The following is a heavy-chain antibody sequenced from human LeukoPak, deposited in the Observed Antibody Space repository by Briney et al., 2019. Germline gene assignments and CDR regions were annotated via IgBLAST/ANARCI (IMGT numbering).Heavy chain of an antibody. V-gene: IGHV4-31*03. J-gene: IGHJ3*02. CDR2: IYYSGST. CDR1: GGSISSGTYY. D-gene: IGHD3-22*01. CDR3: ARDRDISGYYLDAFDI. Sequence: SQTLSLTCTVSGGSISSGTYYWNWIRQHPGKGLEWIGNIYYSGSTYYNPSLKSRVTISLDTSKNQFSLNLSSVTAGDTAVYYCARDRDISGYYLDAFDIWGQGTMVIVSS.